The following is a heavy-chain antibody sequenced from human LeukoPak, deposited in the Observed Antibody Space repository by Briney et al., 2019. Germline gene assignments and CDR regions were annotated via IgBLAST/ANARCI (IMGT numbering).Heavy chain of an antibody. J-gene: IGHJ5*02. CDR2: IYYSGST. CDR1: GGSISSSSYY. D-gene: IGHD2-2*01. Sequence: SETLSLTCTVSGGSISSSSYYWGWIRQPPGKGLEWIGSIYYSGSTCYNPSLKSRVTISVDTSKNQFSLKLSSVTAADTAVYYCARDCSSTSCYRERGCNWFDPWGQGTLVTVSS. CDR3: ARDCSSTSCYRERGCNWFDP. V-gene: IGHV4-39*02.